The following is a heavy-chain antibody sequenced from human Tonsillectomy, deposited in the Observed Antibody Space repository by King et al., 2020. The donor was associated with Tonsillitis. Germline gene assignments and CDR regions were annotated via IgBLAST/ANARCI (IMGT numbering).Heavy chain of an antibody. CDR2: INPAVGGT. J-gene: IGHJ4*02. CDR3: ARVPPGISASGTLDY. D-gene: IGHD6-13*01. CDR1: GYTFTSYY. V-gene: IGHV1-46*01. Sequence: QLVQSGAEVKRPGASVKISCKASGYTFTSYYMDWVRQAPGQGLEWMGKINPAVGGTTYAQKFQGRVTMTRVTATATVYMELNGLTSDDTAVYYCARVPPGISASGTLDYWGQGTLVTVSS.